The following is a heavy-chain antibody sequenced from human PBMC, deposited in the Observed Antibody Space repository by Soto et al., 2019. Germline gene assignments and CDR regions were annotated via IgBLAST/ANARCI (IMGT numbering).Heavy chain of an antibody. D-gene: IGHD6-13*01. Sequence: PSQSLSLTCAISGDSVSSNSAAWNWIRQSPSRGLEWLGRTYYRSKWYNDYAVSVKSRITINPDTSKNQVSLQLNSVTPEDTAVYYCARDKGMAAAGTNCYYYGMDVWGQGTTVTVSS. CDR3: ARDKGMAAAGTNCYYYGMDV. J-gene: IGHJ6*02. CDR1: GDSVSSNSAA. V-gene: IGHV6-1*01. CDR2: TYYRSKWYN.